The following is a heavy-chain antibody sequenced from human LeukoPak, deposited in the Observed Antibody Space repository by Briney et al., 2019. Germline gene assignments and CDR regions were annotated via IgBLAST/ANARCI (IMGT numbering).Heavy chain of an antibody. V-gene: IGHV3-64D*06. Sequence: QSGGSLRLSCSASGFTFSAYFMHWARQAPGKGLEYVSSISSNEYDTYYADSVKGRFTISRDNSKNTLFLQMSSLRAEDTAVYYCVKDLNGTWSFDYWGQGTLVTVSS. CDR2: ISSNEYDT. CDR3: VKDLNGTWSFDY. CDR1: GFTFSAYF. J-gene: IGHJ4*02. D-gene: IGHD2-8*01.